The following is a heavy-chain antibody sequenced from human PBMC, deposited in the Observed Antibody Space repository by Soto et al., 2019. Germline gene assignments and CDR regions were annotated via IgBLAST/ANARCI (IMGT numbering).Heavy chain of an antibody. Sequence: QVQLVQSGAEVKKPGSSVKVSCKASGGTFSSYAISWVRQAPGQGLEWMGGIIPIFGTANSAQKFQGRVTITADESTSTAYRELSSLRSEDTAVYYCARRIDSSEVFGYWGQGTLVTVSS. V-gene: IGHV1-69*01. CDR2: IIPIFGTA. CDR3: ARRIDSSEVFGY. D-gene: IGHD3-22*01. CDR1: GGTFSSYA. J-gene: IGHJ4*02.